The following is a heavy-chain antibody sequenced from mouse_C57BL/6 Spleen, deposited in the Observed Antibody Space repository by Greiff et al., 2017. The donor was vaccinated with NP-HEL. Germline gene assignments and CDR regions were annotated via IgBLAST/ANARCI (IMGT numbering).Heavy chain of an antibody. CDR3: ARNYGTDRAWFAY. CDR1: GFSLTSYG. V-gene: IGHV2-2*01. J-gene: IGHJ3*01. CDR2: ISSGGST. Sequence: VQLQQSGPGLVQPSQSLSITCTVSGFSLTSYGVHWVRQSPGKGLEWLGVISSGGSTDYNAAFISRLSISKDNSKSQVFFKMNSLQADDTAIYYCARNYGTDRAWFAYWGQGTLVTVSA. D-gene: IGHD1-1*02.